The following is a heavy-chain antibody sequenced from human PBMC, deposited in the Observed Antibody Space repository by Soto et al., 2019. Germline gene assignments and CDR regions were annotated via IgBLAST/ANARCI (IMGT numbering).Heavy chain of an antibody. CDR3: ASGRQNYDFSPEFGQ. J-gene: IGHJ5*02. V-gene: IGHV3-11*01. Sequence: SLRLSCAASGFTFSDYYMSWIRQAPGKGLEWVSYISSSGSTIYYADSVKGRFTISRDNAKNSLYLQMNSLRAEDTAVYYCASGRQNYDFSPEFGQCGQGTLVNVSS. D-gene: IGHD3-3*01. CDR1: GFTFSDYY. CDR2: ISSSGSTI.